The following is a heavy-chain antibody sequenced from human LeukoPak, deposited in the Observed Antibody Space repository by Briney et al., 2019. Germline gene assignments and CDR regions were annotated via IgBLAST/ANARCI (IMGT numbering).Heavy chain of an antibody. V-gene: IGHV3-20*04. D-gene: IGHD6-13*01. CDR1: GFTFDDYC. J-gene: IGHJ6*03. CDR3: ARALEAAHRHYYYYYYMDV. Sequence: GGSLRLSCAASGFTFDDYCMSWVRQAPGKGLEWVSGINWNGGSTGYADSVKGRFTISRDNAKNSLYLQMNSLRAEDTALYYCARALEAAHRHYYYYYYMDVWGKGTTVTVSS. CDR2: INWNGGST.